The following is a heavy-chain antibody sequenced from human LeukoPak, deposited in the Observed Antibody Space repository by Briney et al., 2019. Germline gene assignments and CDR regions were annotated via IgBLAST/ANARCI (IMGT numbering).Heavy chain of an antibody. Sequence: ASVKVSCKASGYTFTSYDINWVRQATGQGLEWMGWMNPNSGNTGYAQKFQGRVTMTRNTSISTAYMELSSLRSEDTAVYYCARGESLLRYFDWLPSGMDVWGQGTTVTVSS. D-gene: IGHD3-9*01. CDR1: GYTFTSYD. CDR2: MNPNSGNT. V-gene: IGHV1-8*01. CDR3: ARGESLLRYFDWLPSGMDV. J-gene: IGHJ6*02.